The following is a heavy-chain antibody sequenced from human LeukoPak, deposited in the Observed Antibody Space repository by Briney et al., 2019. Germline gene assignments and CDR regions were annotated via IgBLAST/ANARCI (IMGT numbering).Heavy chain of an antibody. CDR2: INPNSGGT. V-gene: IGHV1-2*02. Sequence: ASVKVSCKASGYTFTGYYMHWVRQAPGQGLEWMGWINPNSGGTNYAQKFQGRVTMTRNTSISTAYMELSSLRSEDTAVYYCARRLDYYDSSGYYPMSDYWGQGTLVTVSS. CDR1: GYTFTGYY. CDR3: ARRLDYYDSSGYYPMSDY. J-gene: IGHJ4*02. D-gene: IGHD3-22*01.